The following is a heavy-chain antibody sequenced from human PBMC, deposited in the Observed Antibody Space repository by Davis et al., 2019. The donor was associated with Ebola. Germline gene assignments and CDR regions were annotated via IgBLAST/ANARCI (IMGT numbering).Heavy chain of an antibody. CDR1: GGSFSGYY. V-gene: IGHV4-34*01. CDR3: ARGKIVVVVAATHYYYYGMDV. J-gene: IGHJ6*02. Sequence: SETLSLTCAVHGGSFSGYYWSWIRQPPGKGLEWIGEINHSGSTNYNPSLKSRVTISVDTSKNQFSLKLSSVTAADTAVYYCARGKIVVVVAATHYYYYGMDVWGQGTTVTVSS. D-gene: IGHD2-15*01. CDR2: INHSGST.